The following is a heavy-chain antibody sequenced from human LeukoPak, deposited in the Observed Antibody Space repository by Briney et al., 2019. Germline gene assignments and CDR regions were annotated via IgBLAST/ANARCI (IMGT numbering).Heavy chain of an antibody. CDR1: GFTFSSYA. CDR3: ARVGIAAAGTLLWFDP. Sequence: TGGSLRLSCAASGFTFSSYAMHWVRQAPGKGLEWVAVISYDGSNKYYADSVKGRFTISRDNSKNTLYLQMNSLRAEDTAVYYCARVGIAAAGTLLWFDPWGQGTLVTVSS. CDR2: ISYDGSNK. D-gene: IGHD6-13*01. V-gene: IGHV3-30*04. J-gene: IGHJ5*02.